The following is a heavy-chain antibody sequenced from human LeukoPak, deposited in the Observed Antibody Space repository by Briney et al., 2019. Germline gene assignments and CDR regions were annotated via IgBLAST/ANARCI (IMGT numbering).Heavy chain of an antibody. J-gene: IGHJ4*02. Sequence: PSETLSLTCAVYGESFSGYYWSWIRQPAGKGLEWIGRIYTSGSTNYNPSLKSRVTISVDTSKNQFSLKLSSVTAADTAVYYCARVADYYESSGYYDYWGQGTLVTVSS. CDR1: GESFSGYY. D-gene: IGHD3-22*01. V-gene: IGHV4-59*10. CDR2: IYTSGST. CDR3: ARVADYYESSGYYDY.